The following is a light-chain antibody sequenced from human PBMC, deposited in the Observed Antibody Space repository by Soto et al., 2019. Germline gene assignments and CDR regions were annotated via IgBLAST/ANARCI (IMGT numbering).Light chain of an antibody. Sequence: QSALTQPPSASGSPGQSVTISCTGTSSDIGGYNYVSWYQQHPGKAPKLIIYEVSKRPSGVPDRFSGSKSGNTASLTVSGLQAEDEVDYYCTSYVGSNNLVFAGGTKVTVL. V-gene: IGLV2-8*01. J-gene: IGLJ3*02. CDR2: EVS. CDR1: SSDIGGYNY. CDR3: TSYVGSNNLV.